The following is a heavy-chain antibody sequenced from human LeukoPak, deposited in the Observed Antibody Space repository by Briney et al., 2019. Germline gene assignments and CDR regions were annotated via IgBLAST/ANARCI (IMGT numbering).Heavy chain of an antibody. CDR2: IYWDDAT. D-gene: IGHD3-3*01. Sequence: SGPTLLQPTATLTLTFTFSGFSLNTDQVAVGWIRQSPGKALEWFALIYWDDATRNSASFETRVTITKDTSRNQVVLKVANMDPADTGSYYCARWRATSIIPYSFDYWGRGILVTVSS. CDR3: ARWRATSIIPYSFDY. CDR1: GFSLNTDQVA. V-gene: IGHV2-5*02. J-gene: IGHJ4*02.